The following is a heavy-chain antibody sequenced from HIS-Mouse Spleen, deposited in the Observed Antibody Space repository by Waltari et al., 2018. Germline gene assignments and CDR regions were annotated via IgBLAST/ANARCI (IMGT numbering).Heavy chain of an antibody. V-gene: IGHV4-39*07. CDR2: IYYSGST. D-gene: IGHD6-13*01. CDR1: GCSISSTRYY. J-gene: IGHJ2*01. CDR3: AREIPYSSSWYDWYFDL. Sequence: QLQLQESGPGLVKPSETLSLTCPVPGCSISSTRYYLVWIRQPPGNGLEWIGSIYYSGSTYYNPSLKSRVTISVDTSKNQFSLKLSSVTAADTAVYYCAREIPYSSSWYDWYFDLWGRGTLVTVSS.